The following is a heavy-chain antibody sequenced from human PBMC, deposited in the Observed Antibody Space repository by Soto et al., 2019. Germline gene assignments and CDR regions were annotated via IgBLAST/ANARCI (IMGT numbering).Heavy chain of an antibody. V-gene: IGHV4-34*01. CDR3: ARVERGTATTVVDAFDI. Sequence: QVQLQQWGAGLLKPSETLSLTCAVYGGFVTSGSYYWSWIRQPPGKGLEWIGEMSHSGGTHFNPSLKRRVTISVDTSKNQFTLKMSSVPAADTALYYCARVERGTATTVVDAFDIWGPGTMVTVSS. CDR1: GGFVTSGSYY. J-gene: IGHJ3*02. CDR2: MSHSGGT. D-gene: IGHD1-1*01.